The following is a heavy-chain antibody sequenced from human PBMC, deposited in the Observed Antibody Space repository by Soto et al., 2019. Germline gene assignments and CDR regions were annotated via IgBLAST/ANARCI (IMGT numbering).Heavy chain of an antibody. CDR2: ISSSGST. Sequence: QVQLQESGPGRVKPSETLSLTCTVSGGSISRSYWRWIRHSPGKGLEYVGYISSSGSTNYNPSLXGXVXLXXDSSKNQSALKLTSVTAADTAVYYWAYLNFDTLTGYYAFDIWGQGAVVTVSS. D-gene: IGHD3-9*01. CDR1: GGSISRSY. J-gene: IGHJ3*02. CDR3: AYLNFDTLTGYYAFDI. V-gene: IGHV4-4*09.